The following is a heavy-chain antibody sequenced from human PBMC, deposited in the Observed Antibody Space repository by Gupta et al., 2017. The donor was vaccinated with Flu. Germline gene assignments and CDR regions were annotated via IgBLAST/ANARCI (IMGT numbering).Heavy chain of an antibody. CDR1: GFTFRSYW. CDR2: IAADDTVK. D-gene: IGHD3-10*01. CDR3: ARNRGWQQFDY. J-gene: IGHJ4*02. V-gene: IGHV3-7*01. Sequence: AQLVESGGGLVQPGGSLRLSCAASGFTFRSYWMAWVRQAPGKGLEWVANIAADDTVKNYADSVKGRFTISRDDAKDSLYLQMNSLRAEDTAVYYCARNRGWQQFDYWGQGALVTVSS.